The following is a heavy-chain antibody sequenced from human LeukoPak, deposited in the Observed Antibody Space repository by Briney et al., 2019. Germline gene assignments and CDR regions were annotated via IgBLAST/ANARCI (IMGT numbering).Heavy chain of an antibody. J-gene: IGHJ3*01. V-gene: IGHV3-21*01. D-gene: IGHD2-21*01. CDR1: GFTFSSYS. CDR2: ISSSSSYI. Sequence: GGSLRLSCAASGFTFSSYSMNWVRQAPGKGLEWVSSISSSSSYIYYADSVKGRFTISRDNAKNSLYLQMNSLRAEDTAVYYCAKGKVNHEGALDVWGQGTMVTVSS. CDR3: AKGKVNHEGALDV.